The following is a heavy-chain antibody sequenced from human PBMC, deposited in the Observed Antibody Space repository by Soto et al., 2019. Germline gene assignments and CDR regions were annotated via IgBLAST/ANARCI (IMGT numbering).Heavy chain of an antibody. CDR3: ALWGFRDGNNSKYNYSGMDV. J-gene: IGHJ6*02. D-gene: IGHD1-1*01. CDR1: GGTFNRYT. CDR2: IIPIFGTA. V-gene: IGHV1-69*01. Sequence: VQLVQSGAEVKKPGSSVKLSCKASGGTFNRYTISWVRQAPRQGLEWMGGIIPIFGTANYAQKFQGRVAIIADESTSAAYMELRSLRSEDTAFYYCALWGFRDGNNSKYNYSGMDVWGQGTTVTFSS.